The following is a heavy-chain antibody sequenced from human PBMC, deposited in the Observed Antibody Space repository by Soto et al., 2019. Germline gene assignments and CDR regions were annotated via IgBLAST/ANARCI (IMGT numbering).Heavy chain of an antibody. J-gene: IGHJ4*02. Sequence: QLRLQESGPGLVKPSETLSLTCTVSGGSISSSSYYWGWIRQPPGKGLEWIGSIYYSGSTYYNPSLKSRATISVDTSKNQFSLKLSSVTAADTAVYYCARHPRLRYFAWLLFYFDYWGQGTLVTVSS. D-gene: IGHD3-9*01. CDR2: IYYSGST. V-gene: IGHV4-39*01. CDR1: GGSISSSSYY. CDR3: ARHPRLRYFAWLLFYFDY.